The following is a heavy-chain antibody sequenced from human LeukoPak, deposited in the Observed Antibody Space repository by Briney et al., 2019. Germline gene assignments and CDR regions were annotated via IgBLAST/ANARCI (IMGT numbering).Heavy chain of an antibody. Sequence: SETLSLTCTVSGGSISSSSYYWGWIRQPPGKGLEWIGSIYYSGSTYYNPSLKSRVSKSVDTSKNQFSLRLSSVTAADTAVYYCARECGRLLLRCDAFDIWGRGTMVTVSS. J-gene: IGHJ3*02. D-gene: IGHD2-21*01. CDR1: GGSISSSSYY. V-gene: IGHV4-39*07. CDR2: IYYSGST. CDR3: ARECGRLLLRCDAFDI.